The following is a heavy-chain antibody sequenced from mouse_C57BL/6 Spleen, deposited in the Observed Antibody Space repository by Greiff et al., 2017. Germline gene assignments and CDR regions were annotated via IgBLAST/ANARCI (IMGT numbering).Heavy chain of an antibody. D-gene: IGHD2-4*01. CDR3: ARTYDYDGDYYAMDY. J-gene: IGHJ4*01. Sequence: QVQLQQPGAELVRPRSSVKLSCKASGYTFTSYWMHWVKQRPIQGLEWIGNIDPSDSETHYNQKFKDKATLTVDKSSSTAYMQLSSLTSEDSAVYYCARTYDYDGDYYAMDYWGQGTSVTVSS. V-gene: IGHV1-52*01. CDR1: GYTFTSYW. CDR2: IDPSDSET.